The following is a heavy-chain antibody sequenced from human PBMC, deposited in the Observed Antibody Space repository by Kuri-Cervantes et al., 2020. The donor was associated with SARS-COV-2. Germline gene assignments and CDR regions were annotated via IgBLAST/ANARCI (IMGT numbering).Heavy chain of an antibody. J-gene: IGHJ4*02. Sequence: LSLTCAASGFTFSSYWMHWVRQAPGKGLEWVSAISGSGGSTYYADSVKGRFTISRDNSKNTLYLQMNSLRAEDTAVYYCAKEAQRVRVGATSLFYRGQGTLVTVSS. CDR2: ISGSGGST. V-gene: IGHV3-23*01. CDR1: GFTFSSYW. CDR3: AKEAQRVRVGATSLFY. D-gene: IGHD1-26*01.